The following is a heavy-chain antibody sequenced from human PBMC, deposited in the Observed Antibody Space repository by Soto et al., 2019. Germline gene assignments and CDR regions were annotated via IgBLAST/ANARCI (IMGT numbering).Heavy chain of an antibody. CDR1: GYTFTSYG. Sequence: ASVKVSCKASGYTFTSYGISWVRQAPGQGLEWMGWISAYNGNTNYAQKLQGRVTMTTDTSTSTAYMELRSLRSDDTAVYYCARVAVSSGYYYYYGMDVGGQGTTVTVSS. D-gene: IGHD3-22*01. CDR3: ARVAVSSGYYYYYGMDV. CDR2: ISAYNGNT. J-gene: IGHJ6*02. V-gene: IGHV1-18*01.